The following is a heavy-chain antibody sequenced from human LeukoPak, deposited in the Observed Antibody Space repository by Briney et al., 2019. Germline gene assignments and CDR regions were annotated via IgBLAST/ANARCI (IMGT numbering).Heavy chain of an antibody. D-gene: IGHD1-26*01. CDR1: GFTFSSYA. CDR2: ISYDGSNK. CDR3: ARNGGSYTYYYYYYMDV. Sequence: GGSLRLSCAASGFTFSSYAMHWVRQAPGKGLEWVAVISYDGSNKYYADSVKGRFTISRDNSKNTLYLQMDSLRAEDTAVYYCARNGGSYTYYYYYYMDVWGKGTTVTVSS. J-gene: IGHJ6*03. V-gene: IGHV3-30*01.